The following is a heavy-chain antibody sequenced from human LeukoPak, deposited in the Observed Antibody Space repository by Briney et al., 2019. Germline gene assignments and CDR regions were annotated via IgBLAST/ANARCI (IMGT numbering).Heavy chain of an antibody. V-gene: IGHV3-43*01. J-gene: IGHJ4*02. CDR1: GFTFDDYA. CDR2: ISWEGQTT. Sequence: GGSLRLSCAASGFTFDDYAMHWVRQAPGKGLEWVALISWEGQTTYYADSVRRRFTNSRDNSKNSLYLQMNSLRTEDTAFYYCTRDTDYGSATNYFDSWGQGTLVSVSS. CDR3: TRDTDYGSATNYFDS. D-gene: IGHD3-10*01.